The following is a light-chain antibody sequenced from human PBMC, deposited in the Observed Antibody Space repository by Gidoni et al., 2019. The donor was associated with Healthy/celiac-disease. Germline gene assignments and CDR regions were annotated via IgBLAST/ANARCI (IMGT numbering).Light chain of an antibody. CDR2: QDS. V-gene: IGLV3-1*01. CDR1: KLGDNY. Sequence: SYELTQPPSVSVSQGQTASITCSGDKLGDNYACWYQQKPGQSPVLVIYQDSKRPSGSPERFSGSNSGNTATLTISGTQAMDEADYYCQAWDSSTVVFGGGTKLTVL. J-gene: IGLJ2*01. CDR3: QAWDSSTVV.